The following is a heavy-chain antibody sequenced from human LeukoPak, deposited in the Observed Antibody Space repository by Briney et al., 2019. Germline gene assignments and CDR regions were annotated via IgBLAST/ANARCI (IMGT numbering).Heavy chain of an antibody. CDR3: ARGIKDIVVVPAAIPSDY. CDR1: GGTFSSYA. J-gene: IGHJ4*02. Sequence: SVKVSCKASGGTFSSYAISWVRQAPGQGLEWMGGIIPIFGTANYAQKFQGRVTITADKSTSTAYMELSSLRSEDTAVYYCARGIKDIVVVPAAIPSDYWGQGTLVTVSS. D-gene: IGHD2-2*01. CDR2: IIPIFGTA. V-gene: IGHV1-69*06.